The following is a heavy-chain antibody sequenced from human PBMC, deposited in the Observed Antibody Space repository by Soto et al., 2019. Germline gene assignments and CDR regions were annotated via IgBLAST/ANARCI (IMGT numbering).Heavy chain of an antibody. CDR2: ISEDNGNT. D-gene: IGHD6-19*01. CDR3: AREWPGAGRGSFDI. J-gene: IGHJ3*02. CDR1: GFSFSNYV. Sequence: QVQLVQSGAEVKKPGASVKVSCKASGFSFSNYVLNWVRQAPGQGLEWMGWISEDNGNTDHAQKFQGRVDMTTDSSTSTAYMELRSLRSDDTAVYYCAREWPGAGRGSFDIWGQGTMVTVSS. V-gene: IGHV1-18*01.